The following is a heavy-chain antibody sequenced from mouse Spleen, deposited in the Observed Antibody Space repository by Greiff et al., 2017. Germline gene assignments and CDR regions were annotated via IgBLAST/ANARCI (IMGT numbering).Heavy chain of an antibody. Sequence: EVQRVESGGDLVKPGGSLKLSCAASGFTFSSYGMSWVRQTPDKRLEWVATISSGGSYTYYPDSVKGRFTISRDNAKNTLYLQMSSLKSEDTAMYYCARHGVTTYYAMDYWGQGTSVTVSS. CDR2: ISSGGSYT. D-gene: IGHD2-2*01. CDR1: GFTFSSYG. V-gene: IGHV5-6*01. J-gene: IGHJ4*01. CDR3: ARHGVTTYYAMDY.